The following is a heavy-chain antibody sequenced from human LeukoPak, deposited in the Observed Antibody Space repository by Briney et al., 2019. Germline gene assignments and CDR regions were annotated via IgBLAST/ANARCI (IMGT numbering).Heavy chain of an antibody. J-gene: IGHJ3*02. CDR1: GFTFSRHW. CDR2: IKQDGSEK. V-gene: IGHV3-7*01. D-gene: IGHD3-10*01. Sequence: GGSLRLSCAVSGFTFSRHWMSWVRQAPGKGLEWVANIKQDGSEKYYVDSVKGRCTICRGNAKKSLYLQMKSLRAEDTAVYYCARDNMVRGVIGAFDIWGQGTMVTVSS. CDR3: ARDNMVRGVIGAFDI.